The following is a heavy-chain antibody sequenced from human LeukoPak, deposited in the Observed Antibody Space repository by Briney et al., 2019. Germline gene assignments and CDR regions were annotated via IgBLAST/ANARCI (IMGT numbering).Heavy chain of an antibody. V-gene: IGHV1-2*02. CDR3: ARDSSHYGSGSYYNTYYFDY. CDR2: INPNSGGT. J-gene: IGHJ4*02. Sequence: ASVKVSCKASGYTFTGYYVHWVRQAPGQGLEWLGWINPNSGGTNYAQEFQGRVTMTRDTSISTAYMELSRLRSDDTAVYYCARDSSHYGSGSYYNTYYFDYWGQGTLVTVSS. CDR1: GYTFTGYY. D-gene: IGHD3-10*01.